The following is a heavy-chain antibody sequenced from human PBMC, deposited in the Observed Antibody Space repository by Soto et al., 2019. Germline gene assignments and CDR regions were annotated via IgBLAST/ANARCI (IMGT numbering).Heavy chain of an antibody. Sequence: ASVKVSGEPSGFTFSDYGFSGVRQAPGRGLEWMGWISAFNGETNYTQKSEGRVAMTTDAATTTAYMELRSLTVDDTAVYYCVRDQQWLLPVPLNFDYWGQGTVVTVSS. CDR3: VRDQQWLLPVPLNFDY. D-gene: IGHD6-19*01. CDR1: GFTFSDYG. CDR2: ISAFNGET. J-gene: IGHJ4*02. V-gene: IGHV1-18*01.